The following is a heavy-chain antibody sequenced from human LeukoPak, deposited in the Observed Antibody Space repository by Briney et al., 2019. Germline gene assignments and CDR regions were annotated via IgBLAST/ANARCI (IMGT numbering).Heavy chain of an antibody. CDR1: GGTFSSYA. D-gene: IGHD2-8*01. J-gene: IGHJ4*02. CDR2: IIPIFGTA. CDR3: ARDPNQYEAVHAFHY. Sequence: SVKVSCKASGGTFSSYAISWVRQAPGQGLEWMGGIIPIFGTANYAQKFQGRVTITADESTSTAYMELSSLRSDDTAVYYCARDPNQYEAVHAFHYWGQGTLVTVSS. V-gene: IGHV1-69*13.